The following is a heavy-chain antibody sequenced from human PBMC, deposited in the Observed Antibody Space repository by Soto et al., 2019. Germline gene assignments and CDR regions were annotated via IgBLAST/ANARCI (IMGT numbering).Heavy chain of an antibody. CDR1: GSSISSSSYY. D-gene: IGHD1-26*01. J-gene: IGHJ3*02. V-gene: IGHV4-39*01. CDR3: ARRREEWELLRNDAFDI. CDR2: IYYSGST. Sequence: PSETLSLTCTVSGSSISSSSYYWGWIRQPPGKGLEWIGSIYYSGSTYYNPSLKSRVTISVDTSKNQFSLKLSSVTAADTAVYYCARRREEWELLRNDAFDIWGQGTMVTVSS.